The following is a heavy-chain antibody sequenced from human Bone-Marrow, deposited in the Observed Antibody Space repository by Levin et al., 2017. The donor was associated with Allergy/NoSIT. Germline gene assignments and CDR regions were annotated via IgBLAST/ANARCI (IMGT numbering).Heavy chain of an antibody. V-gene: IGHV3-30*18. J-gene: IGHJ6*03. D-gene: IGHD3-10*01. CDR2: IIHDGSNK. CDR3: AKDEWFRDNYFYMDV. Sequence: GESLKISCASSGFTFSNYGMHWVRQAPGKGLEWVAVIIHDGSNKNYADSVKGRFTISRDNSKNTLSLQMNSLRPEDTAVYYCAKDEWFRDNYFYMDVWGKGTTVTVSS. CDR1: GFTFSNYG.